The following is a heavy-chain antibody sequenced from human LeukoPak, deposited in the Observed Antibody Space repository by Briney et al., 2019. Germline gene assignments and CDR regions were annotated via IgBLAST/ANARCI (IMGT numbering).Heavy chain of an antibody. CDR3: ARGTYYDFWSGYYTGINWFDP. D-gene: IGHD3-3*01. V-gene: IGHV4-39*01. Sequence: SETLSLTCTVSGGSISSSSYYWGWIRQPPGKGLEWIGSIYYSGSTYYNPSLKSRVTISVDTSKNQFSLKLSSVTAADTAVYYCARGTYYDFWSGYYTGINWFDPWGQGTLVTVSS. CDR1: GGSISSSSYY. CDR2: IYYSGST. J-gene: IGHJ5*02.